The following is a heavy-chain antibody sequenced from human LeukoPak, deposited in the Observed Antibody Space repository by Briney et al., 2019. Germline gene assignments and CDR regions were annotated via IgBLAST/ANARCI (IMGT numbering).Heavy chain of an antibody. CDR2: IRYSGRT. D-gene: IGHD6-19*01. V-gene: IGHV4-59*01. CDR3: ARIPDVSGWPFDY. CDR1: DGSLNSDF. J-gene: IGHJ4*02. Sequence: SETLSLTCTASDGSLNSDFWTWIRQTPGKGLWWIGYIRYSGRTSYNPSLKSRVTISLDTSKNLFSLKLRSVPTADTAIYYCARIPDVSGWPFDYWGQGTLVTVSS.